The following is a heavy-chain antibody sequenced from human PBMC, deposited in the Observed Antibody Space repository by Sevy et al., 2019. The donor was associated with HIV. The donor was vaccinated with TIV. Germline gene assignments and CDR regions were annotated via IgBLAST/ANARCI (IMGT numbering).Heavy chain of an antibody. D-gene: IGHD4-17*01. Sequence: GGSLRLSCAASGFTFSSYSMNWVRQAPGKGLEWVSSISSSSSYIYYADSVKGRFTISRDNAKNSLYLKMNSLRAEDTAVYYCARGGNDYGGNSDWFDPWGQGTLVTVSS. CDR3: ARGGNDYGGNSDWFDP. CDR1: GFTFSSYS. CDR2: ISSSSSYI. V-gene: IGHV3-21*01. J-gene: IGHJ5*02.